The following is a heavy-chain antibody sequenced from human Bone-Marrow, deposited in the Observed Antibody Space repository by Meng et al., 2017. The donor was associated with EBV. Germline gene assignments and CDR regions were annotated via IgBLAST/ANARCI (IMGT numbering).Heavy chain of an antibody. CDR3: ARGSGWYSGY. CDR1: GGSFSGYY. J-gene: IGHJ4*02. CDR2: INHSGST. Sequence: QGQLQQGGAGLLKPSETLSLTCAVYGGSFSGYYWSWIRQPPGKGLEWIGEINHSGSTNYNPSLKSRVTISVDTSKNQFSLKLSSVTAADTAVYYCARGSGWYSGYWGQGTLVTASS. V-gene: IGHV4-34*01. D-gene: IGHD6-19*01.